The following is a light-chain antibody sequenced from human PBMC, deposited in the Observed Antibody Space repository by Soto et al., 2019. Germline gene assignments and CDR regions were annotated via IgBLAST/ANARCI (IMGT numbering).Light chain of an antibody. Sequence: QSVLTQPPSASGTPGQRVTISCSGSSSNIGSNYVYWYQQLPGTAPQLLIYRNSQRPSGVPDRFSGSKSGTSASLAISGLRSEDEADYYCAAWDDSVNGRVDVFGTGTQLTVL. V-gene: IGLV1-47*01. J-gene: IGLJ1*01. CDR1: SSNIGSNY. CDR3: AAWDDSVNGRVDV. CDR2: RNS.